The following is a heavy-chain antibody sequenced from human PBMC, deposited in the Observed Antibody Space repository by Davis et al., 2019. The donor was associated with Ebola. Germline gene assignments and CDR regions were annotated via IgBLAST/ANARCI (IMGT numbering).Heavy chain of an antibody. CDR2: IKKDGVQK. V-gene: IGHV3-7*03. J-gene: IGHJ4*02. CDR1: GLTFSNLG. D-gene: IGHD6-6*01. CDR3: ARKGFGSSADY. Sequence: GESLKISCATSGLTFSNLGMSWVRQAPGKGLEWVATIKKDGVQKFYVDSVKGRFIISRDNARNSLYLQMNSLKNEDTAVYYCARKGFGSSADYWGQGVLVTVSS.